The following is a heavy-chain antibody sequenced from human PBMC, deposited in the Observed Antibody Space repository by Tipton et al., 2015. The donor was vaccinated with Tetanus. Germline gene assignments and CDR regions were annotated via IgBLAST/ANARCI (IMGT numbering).Heavy chain of an antibody. CDR1: GFTFSSFA. Sequence: SLRLSCAASGFTFSSFAMHWVRQAPGKGLEWVSVISYDGNNRYYADSVKGRFTVSRDNSENILYLQMNSLRAEDTAIYYCSKAKSWINLWFGDSWGPGTRVTVSS. CDR2: ISYDGNNR. J-gene: IGHJ4*02. D-gene: IGHD3-10*01. V-gene: IGHV3-30-3*01. CDR3: SKAKSWINLWFGDS.